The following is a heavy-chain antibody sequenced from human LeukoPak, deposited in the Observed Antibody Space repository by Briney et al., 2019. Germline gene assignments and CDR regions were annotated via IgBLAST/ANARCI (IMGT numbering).Heavy chain of an antibody. Sequence: PGGSLRLSCAASGFTFSSYGMHWVRQAPGKGLEWVAFIRYDGSNKNYADSVKGRFTISRDNSKNTLYLQMNSLRAEDTAVYYCAKERVYYDSSGYLDYWGQGTLVTVSS. CDR3: AKERVYYDSSGYLDY. D-gene: IGHD3-22*01. CDR2: IRYDGSNK. V-gene: IGHV3-30*02. J-gene: IGHJ4*02. CDR1: GFTFSSYG.